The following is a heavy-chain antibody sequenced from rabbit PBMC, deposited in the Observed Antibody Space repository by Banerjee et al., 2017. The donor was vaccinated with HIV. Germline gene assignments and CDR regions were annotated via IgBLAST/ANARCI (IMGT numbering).Heavy chain of an antibody. CDR2: IDAGSSGFT. V-gene: IGHV1S40*01. J-gene: IGHJ4*01. Sequence: QSLEESGGGLVKPGGTLTLTCKASGVSFSGDSYMCWVRQAPGKGLEWVVCIDAGSSGFTYFASWAKGRFTISKTSSTTVTLQMTSLTAADTATYFCARDLDGVIGWNFGWWGPGTLVTVS. D-gene: IGHD4-1*01. CDR3: ARDLDGVIGWNFGW. CDR1: GVSFSGDSY.